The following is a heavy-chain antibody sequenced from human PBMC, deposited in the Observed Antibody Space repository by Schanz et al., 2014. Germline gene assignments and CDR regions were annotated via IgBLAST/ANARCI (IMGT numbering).Heavy chain of an antibody. CDR3: AKDPYGSGNHYTY. Sequence: EVQLVESGGGLVQPGGSLRLSCAASGFAFDTYWMSWVRQAPGKGLEWVANIKHDGSEKYYVDSVKGRFTISRDNAKNSMYLEMNSLRAEDTAVYYCAKDPYGSGNHYTYWGRGALVSVSS. V-gene: IGHV3-7*03. J-gene: IGHJ4*02. D-gene: IGHD3-10*01. CDR1: GFAFDTYW. CDR2: IKHDGSEK.